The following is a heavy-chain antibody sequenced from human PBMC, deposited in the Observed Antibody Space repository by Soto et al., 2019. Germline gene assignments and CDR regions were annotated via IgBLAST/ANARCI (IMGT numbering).Heavy chain of an antibody. CDR3: ARDRDTYCSKGVCSGPYFDY. D-gene: IGHD2-8*01. V-gene: IGHV3-48*02. CDR1: GFTFSNYS. J-gene: IGHJ4*02. Sequence: EVQLVESGGGLVQPGESLRLSCAVSGFTFSNYSINWVRQAPGKGLEWLSYISNNSSVKYYADSVKGRFTISRDNAKNSLYLQMNSPRDDDTAVYYCARDRDTYCSKGVCSGPYFDYWGRGTLVTVSS. CDR2: ISNNSSVK.